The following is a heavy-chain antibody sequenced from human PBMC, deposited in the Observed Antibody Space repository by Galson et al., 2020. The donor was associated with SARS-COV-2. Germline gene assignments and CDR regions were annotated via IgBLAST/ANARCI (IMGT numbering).Heavy chain of an antibody. CDR2: IDWDDDK. CDR3: ARSSITLDRVVMDSFDI. CDR1: GFSLSTRDMC. D-gene: IGHD3-10*01. J-gene: IGHJ3*02. Sequence: SGPTLVKPTQTLTLTCAFSGFSLSTRDMCVSWIRQPPGRALEWLALIDWDDDKHYSTSLRTRLTISKDSSKNHVVLTLTNMDPVDTATYYCARSSITLDRVVMDSFDIWGEGTMVTVSP. V-gene: IGHV2-70*01.